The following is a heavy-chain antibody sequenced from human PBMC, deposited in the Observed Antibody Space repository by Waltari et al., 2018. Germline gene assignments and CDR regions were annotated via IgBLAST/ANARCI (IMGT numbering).Heavy chain of an antibody. CDR2: IYYSGST. CDR1: GGSISSSSYY. Sequence: QLQLQESGPGLVKPSETLSLTCTVSGGSISSSSYYWGWIRQPPGKGLEWIGIIYYSGSTYYNPSLKSRVTISVDTSKNQFSLKLSSVTAADTAVYYCARWGRDYYDSSGYDEDYWGQGTLVTVSS. V-gene: IGHV4-39*01. J-gene: IGHJ4*02. CDR3: ARWGRDYYDSSGYDEDY. D-gene: IGHD3-22*01.